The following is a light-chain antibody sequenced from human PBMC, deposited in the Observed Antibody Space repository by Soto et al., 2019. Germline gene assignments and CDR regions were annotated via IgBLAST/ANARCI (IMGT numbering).Light chain of an antibody. CDR1: ESVTSNF. V-gene: IGKV3-20*01. Sequence: NVLTQSPGTLALSPGERATLSWRASESVTSNFLAWYQQKPGLAPRLLIYGTSSRATGTPDRFSGSGSGTDFTLTISRLEPEDFAVYYCQHYGRSPLTFGGGTKVDI. CDR3: QHYGRSPLT. CDR2: GTS. J-gene: IGKJ4*01.